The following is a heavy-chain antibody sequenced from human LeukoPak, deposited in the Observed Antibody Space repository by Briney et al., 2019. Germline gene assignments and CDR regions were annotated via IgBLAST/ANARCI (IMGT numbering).Heavy chain of an antibody. Sequence: GGSLRLSCAASGFTFSDYGMSWVRQAPGKGLEWISSISSTGGTTYYADSVKGRFTISRDNSKNTLFLQVNSLRAEDTAIYYCAKNGDRGAYCSGGSCYPYYYYYMDVWGKGTTVTISS. CDR2: ISSTGGTT. J-gene: IGHJ6*03. D-gene: IGHD2-15*01. V-gene: IGHV3-23*01. CDR3: AKNGDRGAYCSGGSCYPYYYYYMDV. CDR1: GFTFSDYG.